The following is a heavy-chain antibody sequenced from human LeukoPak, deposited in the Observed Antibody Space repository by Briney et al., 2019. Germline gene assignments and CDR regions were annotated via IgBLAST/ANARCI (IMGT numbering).Heavy chain of an antibody. CDR2: ISAYNGNT. CDR3: ARVFLYYDILTGYYGSWYFDY. CDR1: GYTFTSYG. Sequence: ASVKVSCKASGYTFTSYGISWVRQAPGQGLEWMGWISAYNGNTNYAQKLQGRVTMTTDTSTSTAYMELRSLRSDDTAVYYCARVFLYYDILTGYYGSWYFDYWSQGTLVTVSS. J-gene: IGHJ4*02. V-gene: IGHV1-18*01. D-gene: IGHD3-9*01.